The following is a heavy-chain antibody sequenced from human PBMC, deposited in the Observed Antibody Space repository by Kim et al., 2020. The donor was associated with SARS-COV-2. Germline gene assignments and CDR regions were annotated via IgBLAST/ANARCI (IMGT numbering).Heavy chain of an antibody. J-gene: IGHJ4*02. CDR3: ARAWGY. Sequence: ASVKVSCKASGYTFTSYGIHWVRQAPGQRLEWMGWIADNGNTKYSQRLQGRVTITRDTSASTAYMEVTSLRSGDTAVYYCARAWGYWGQGTLVTVSS. CDR1: GYTFTSYG. D-gene: IGHD3-16*01. CDR2: IADNGNT. V-gene: IGHV1-3*01.